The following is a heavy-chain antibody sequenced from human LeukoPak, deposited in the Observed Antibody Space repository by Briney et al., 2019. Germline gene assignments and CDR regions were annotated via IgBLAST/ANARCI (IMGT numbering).Heavy chain of an antibody. J-gene: IGHJ5*02. CDR2: ISGSGGTA. CDR1: GFTFSIYA. CDR3: AKIRDCTNGVCPEWFDP. V-gene: IGHV3-23*01. D-gene: IGHD2-8*01. Sequence: PGGSLRLSCAASGFTFSIYAMSWVRQAPGKGLEWVSAISGSGGTAYYADSVKGRFTISRDNSKNTLYLQMNSLRAEDTAVYYCAKIRDCTNGVCPEWFDPWGQGTLVTVSS.